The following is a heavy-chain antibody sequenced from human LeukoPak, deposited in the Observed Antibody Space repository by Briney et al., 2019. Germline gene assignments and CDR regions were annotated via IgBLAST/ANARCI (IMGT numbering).Heavy chain of an antibody. CDR1: GFSLGTSGVG. Sequence: SGPTLVKPTQTLTLTCTSSGFSLGTSGVGVGWIRQPPGKALEWLALIYWDDDKRYSPSLKSRLTITKDTSKNQVVLTLTNMDSVDTATYYCARLNVEVVLDYWGQGTLVTVSS. D-gene: IGHD2-15*01. J-gene: IGHJ4*02. CDR3: ARLNVEVVLDY. V-gene: IGHV2-5*02. CDR2: IYWDDDK.